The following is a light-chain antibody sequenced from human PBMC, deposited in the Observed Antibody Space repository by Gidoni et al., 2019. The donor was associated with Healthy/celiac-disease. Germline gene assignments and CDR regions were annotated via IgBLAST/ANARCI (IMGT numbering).Light chain of an antibody. J-gene: IGKJ1*01. CDR1: QSVSSSY. CDR3: QSRKT. Sequence: IVLTQSPGTLSLSPGERATLSCRASQSVSSSYLAWYQQKPGQAPRLLIYGASSRATGIPDRLSGSGSGTDFTITISRLEPEDFAVYYCQSRKTFGQGTKVEIK. CDR2: GAS. V-gene: IGKV3-20*01.